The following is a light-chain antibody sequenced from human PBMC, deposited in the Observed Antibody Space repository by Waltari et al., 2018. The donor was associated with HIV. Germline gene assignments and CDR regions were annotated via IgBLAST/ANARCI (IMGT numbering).Light chain of an antibody. V-gene: IGKV3D-15*01. CDR1: QNICPY. CDR2: GSS. CDR3: HQYNDWPTCT. Sequence: VLLTQSPVTLSVSPGDRVTLSCRAMQNICPYLAWDQQNAGQPPSLLVYGSSIRAPGMPARLSGSGAGTNLNLIIDGLQPADCGLHYCHQYNDWPTCTFGQGTKVEIK. J-gene: IGKJ2*02.